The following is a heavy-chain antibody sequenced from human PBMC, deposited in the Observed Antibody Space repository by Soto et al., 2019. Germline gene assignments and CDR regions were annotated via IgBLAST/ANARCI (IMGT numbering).Heavy chain of an antibody. V-gene: IGHV3-23*01. D-gene: IGHD2-21*01. CDR1: GFTFSSYA. CDR3: AKGSDLWYASGRGIFDY. CDR2: ISGTGDTT. Sequence: EVQLLESGGGLAQPGGSLRLSCVVSGFTFSSYAMSWVRQAPGKGLEWVSGISGTGDTTSSGDSVKGRFSISRDNSKNTLYLQLNSLRAEDTAIYYCAKGSDLWYASGRGIFDYWGHGTRVTVSS. J-gene: IGHJ4*01.